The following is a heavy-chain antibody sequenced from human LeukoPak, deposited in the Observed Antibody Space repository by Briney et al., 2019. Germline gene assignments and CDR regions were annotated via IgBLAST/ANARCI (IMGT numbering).Heavy chain of an antibody. CDR3: ARDVPTGAFDI. D-gene: IGHD3-10*01. V-gene: IGHV3-30*12. Sequence: PGRSLRLSCAASGLTFSSYGMAWVRHASGKGLEWVAVISYDGSNKYYADSVKGRFTISRDNSKNTLYLQMNSLRAEDTAVYYCARDVPTGAFDIWGHGTMVTVSS. CDR2: ISYDGSNK. CDR1: GLTFSSYG. J-gene: IGHJ3*02.